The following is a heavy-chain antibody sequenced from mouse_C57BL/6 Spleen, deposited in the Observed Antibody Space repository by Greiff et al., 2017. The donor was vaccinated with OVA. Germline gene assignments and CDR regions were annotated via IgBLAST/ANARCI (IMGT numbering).Heavy chain of an antibody. V-gene: IGHV1-26*01. CDR1: GYTFTDYY. CDR2: INPNNGGT. CDR3: ARNDNYYFDY. Sequence: VQLQQSGPELVKPGASVKISCKASGYTFTDYYMNWVKQSHGKSLEWIGDINPNNGGTSYNQKFKGKATLTVDKSSSTAYMELRSLTSEDSAVYYCARNDNYYFDYWGQGTTLTVSS. D-gene: IGHD2-1*01. J-gene: IGHJ2*01.